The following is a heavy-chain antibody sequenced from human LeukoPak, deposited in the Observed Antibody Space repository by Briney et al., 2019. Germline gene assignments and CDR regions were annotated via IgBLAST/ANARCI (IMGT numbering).Heavy chain of an antibody. CDR3: ARADSSIAARLSRSSIFNYYYYMDV. CDR2: ISYDGSNK. CDR1: GFTFSSYW. Sequence: PGESLRLSCAASGFTFSSYWMTWVRQAPGKGLEWVAVISYDGSNKYYADSVKGRFTISRDNSKNTLYLQMNSLRAEDTAVYYCARADSSIAARLSRSSIFNYYYYMDVWGKGTTVTVSS. V-gene: IGHV3-30*03. D-gene: IGHD6-6*01. J-gene: IGHJ6*03.